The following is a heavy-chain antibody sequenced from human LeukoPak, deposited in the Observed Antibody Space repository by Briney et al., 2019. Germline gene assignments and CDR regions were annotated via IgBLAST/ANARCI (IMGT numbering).Heavy chain of an antibody. D-gene: IGHD2-21*02. CDR2: IYYSGST. V-gene: IGHV4-59*01. CDR1: GGSISSYY. Sequence: PSETLSLTCTVSGGSISSYYWSWIRQPPGKGLEWIGYIYYSGSTNYNPSLKSRVTISVDTSKNHFPLKLSSVTAADTAVYYCARVVVTAVGYNAFDIWGQGTMVTVSS. CDR3: ARVVVTAVGYNAFDI. J-gene: IGHJ3*02.